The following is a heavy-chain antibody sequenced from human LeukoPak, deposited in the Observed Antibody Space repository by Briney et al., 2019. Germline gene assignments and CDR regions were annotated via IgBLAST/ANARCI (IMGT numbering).Heavy chain of an antibody. CDR3: ARGAGDVSPGVDY. Sequence: SETLSLTCTVSGYSISSGYYWGWIRQPPGKGLEWIGSIYHSGSTYYNPSLKSRVTISVDTSKNQFSLKLSSVTAADTAVYYCARGAGDVSPGVDYWGQGTLVTVSS. V-gene: IGHV4-38-2*02. CDR2: IYHSGST. J-gene: IGHJ4*02. CDR1: GYSISSGYY. D-gene: IGHD3-16*01.